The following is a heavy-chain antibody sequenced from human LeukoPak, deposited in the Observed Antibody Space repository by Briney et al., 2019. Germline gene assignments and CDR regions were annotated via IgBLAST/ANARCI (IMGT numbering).Heavy chain of an antibody. J-gene: IGHJ6*03. Sequence: SETLSLTCTVSGGSISSYYWSWIRQPPGKGLEWIGYIYYGGSTNYNPSLKSRVTISVDTSKNQFSLKLSSVTAADTAVYYCARVKYGDYYYYYMDVWGKGTTVTVSS. D-gene: IGHD4-17*01. CDR2: IYYGGST. V-gene: IGHV4-59*01. CDR1: GGSISSYY. CDR3: ARVKYGDYYYYYMDV.